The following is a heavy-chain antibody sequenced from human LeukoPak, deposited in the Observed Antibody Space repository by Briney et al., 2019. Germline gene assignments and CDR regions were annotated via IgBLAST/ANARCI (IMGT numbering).Heavy chain of an antibody. CDR1: GYSFSSYG. Sequence: ASVKVSCKASGYSFSSYGITWVRQAPGQGLEWMGWISAHNGDTKYAQKLQGRVTMTTDTSTTTAYMELRSLRSDDTAVYYCAKDYGDQWFSGDWLDPWGQGTLVTVSS. D-gene: IGHD3-22*01. CDR3: AKDYGDQWFSGDWLDP. J-gene: IGHJ5*02. CDR2: ISAHNGDT. V-gene: IGHV1-18*01.